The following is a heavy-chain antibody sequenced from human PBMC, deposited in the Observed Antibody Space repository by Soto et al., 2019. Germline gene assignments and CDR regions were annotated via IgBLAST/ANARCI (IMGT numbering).Heavy chain of an antibody. CDR2: ISYDGSNK. CDR3: AKDFLGGYPTYYFDY. J-gene: IGHJ4*02. CDR1: GFTFSSYG. Sequence: GGSLRLSCAASGFTFSSYGMHWVRQAPGKGLEWVAVISYDGSNKYYADSVKGRFTISRDNSKNTLYLQMNSLRAEDTAVYYCAKDFLGGYPTYYFDYWGQGTLVTVSS. D-gene: IGHD3-22*01. V-gene: IGHV3-30*18.